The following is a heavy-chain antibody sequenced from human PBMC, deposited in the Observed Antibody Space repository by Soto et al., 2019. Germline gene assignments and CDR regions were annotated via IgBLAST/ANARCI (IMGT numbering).Heavy chain of an antibody. D-gene: IGHD6-13*01. V-gene: IGHV4-31*03. CDR3: ARSRIAAGHFDY. CDR1: GGSISSGGYY. CDR2: IYYSGST. J-gene: IGHJ4*02. Sequence: PSETLSLTCTVSGGSISSGGYYWSWIRQHPGKGLEWIGYIYYSGSTYYNPSLKSRVTISVDTSKNQFSLKLSSVTAADTAVYYCARSRIAAGHFDYWGQATLVTVSS.